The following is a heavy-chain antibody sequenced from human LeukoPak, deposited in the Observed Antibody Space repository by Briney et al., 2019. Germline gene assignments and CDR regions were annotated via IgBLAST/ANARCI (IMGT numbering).Heavy chain of an antibody. Sequence: PGGSLRLSCAASGFTFSSYVMHWVRQAPAKGLEWGPFIRYDGSKKYSADSVKGRFTISRDNSKNTLYLQMNSLRAEDTAVYYCAKDYNRAYYYGSGFDYWGQGTLVTVSS. CDR2: IRYDGSKK. CDR3: AKDYNRAYYYGSGFDY. V-gene: IGHV3-30*02. D-gene: IGHD3-10*01. J-gene: IGHJ4*02. CDR1: GFTFSSYV.